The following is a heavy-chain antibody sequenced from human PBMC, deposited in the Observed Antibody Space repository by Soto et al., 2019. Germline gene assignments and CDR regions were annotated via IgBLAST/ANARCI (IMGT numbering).Heavy chain of an antibody. D-gene: IGHD6-6*01. CDR1: GFTFSSYG. Sequence: QVQLVESGGGVVQPGRSLRLSCAASGFTFSSYGMHWVRQAPGKGLEWVAVIWYDGSNKNYADSVKGRFTISRDNSKNTVYLQMNSLRAEDTAVYYCARDRAARYFDYWGQGTLVTVSS. CDR3: ARDRAARYFDY. V-gene: IGHV3-33*01. J-gene: IGHJ4*02. CDR2: IWYDGSNK.